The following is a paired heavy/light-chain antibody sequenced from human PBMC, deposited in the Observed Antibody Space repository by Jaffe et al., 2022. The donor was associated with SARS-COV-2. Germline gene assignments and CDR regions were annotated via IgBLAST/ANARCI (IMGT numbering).Heavy chain of an antibody. V-gene: IGHV3-23*01. CDR2: ISGSGDNT. CDR3: PKTGRTYGDFWYFDL. J-gene: IGHJ2*01. CDR1: GFTFSNYG. D-gene: IGHD4-17*01. Sequence: EVQLLESGGGLVQPGGSLRLSCAASGFTFSNYGMSWVRQAPGKGLEWVSAISGSGDNTYYADSVKGRFTISRDNSKNTLYLQMNSLRAEDTAVYYCPKTGRTYGDFWYFDLWGRGTLVTVSS.
Light chain of an antibody. CDR2: DAS. Sequence: EIVLTQSPATLSLSPGERATLSCRASQSVSSYLVWYQQTPGQAPRLLIYDASNRATGIPARFSGSGSGTDFTLTISSLEPEDFAIYYCQQRSIWPLTFGGGTKVEIK. CDR3: QQRSIWPLT. V-gene: IGKV3-11*01. J-gene: IGKJ4*01. CDR1: QSVSSY.